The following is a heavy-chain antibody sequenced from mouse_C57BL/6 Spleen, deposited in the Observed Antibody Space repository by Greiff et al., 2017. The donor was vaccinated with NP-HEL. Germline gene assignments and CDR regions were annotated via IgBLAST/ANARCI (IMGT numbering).Heavy chain of an antibody. J-gene: IGHJ3*01. V-gene: IGHV1-81*01. Sequence: VQLQQSGAELARPGASVKLSCKASGYTFTSYGISWVKQRTGQGLEWIGEIYPRSGNTYYNEKFKGKATLTADKSSSTAYMELRSLTSEDSAVYFCARELYYGSFLAYWGQGTLVTVSA. CDR3: ARELYYGSFLAY. CDR2: IYPRSGNT. D-gene: IGHD1-1*01. CDR1: GYTFTSYG.